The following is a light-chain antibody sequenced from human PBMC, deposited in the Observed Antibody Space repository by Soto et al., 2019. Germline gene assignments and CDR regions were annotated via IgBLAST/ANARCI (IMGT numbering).Light chain of an antibody. CDR1: QSVSSY. CDR3: QQYDSSPKT. J-gene: IGKJ1*01. Sequence: MVWTQSPSTLSLAPVEIATLSFRASQSVSSYLAWYQHKPCQAPRLLIHRASSRATGIPDRFSGSGSGTDFTLTIRSLEPEDFAVCYCQQYDSSPKTLGQGTQVDI. CDR2: RAS. V-gene: IGKV3-20*01.